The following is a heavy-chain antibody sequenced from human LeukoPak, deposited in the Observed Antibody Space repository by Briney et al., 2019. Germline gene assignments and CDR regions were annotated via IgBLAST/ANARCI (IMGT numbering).Heavy chain of an antibody. CDR1: GYTFTGYY. J-gene: IGHJ3*02. CDR3: AGGSSIAAAGDLDAFDI. CDR2: MNPNSGGT. D-gene: IGHD6-13*01. Sequence: GASVKVSCKASGYTFTGYYMHWVRQAPGQGLEWMGWMNPNSGGTNYAQKFQGRVTMTRDTSISTAYMELSSLRSEDTAVYYCAGGSSIAAAGDLDAFDIWGQGTMVTVSS. V-gene: IGHV1-2*02.